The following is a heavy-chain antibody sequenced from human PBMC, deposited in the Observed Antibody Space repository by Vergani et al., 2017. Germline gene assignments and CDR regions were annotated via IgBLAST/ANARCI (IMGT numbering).Heavy chain of an antibody. D-gene: IGHD1-1*01. CDR3: ARQGTTGPRRGDYFDY. CDR1: GYSISSGYY. Sequence: QVRLEESGPGLVKPSETLSLTCAVSGYSISSGYYWGWIRQPPGKGLEWIGSIYHSGSTYYNPSLKSRVTISVDTSKNQFSLKLSSVTAADTAVYYCARQGTTGPRRGDYFDYWGQGTLVTVSS. V-gene: IGHV4-38-2*01. CDR2: IYHSGST. J-gene: IGHJ4*02.